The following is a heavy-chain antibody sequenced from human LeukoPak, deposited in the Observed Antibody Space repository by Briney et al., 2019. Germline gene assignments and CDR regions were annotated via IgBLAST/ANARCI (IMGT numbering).Heavy chain of an antibody. D-gene: IGHD3-10*01. V-gene: IGHV1-69-2*01. CDR2: VDPEDGET. Sequence: ASVKISCKVSGYTFTDYYMHWVQQAPGKGLEWMGLVDPEDGETIYAEKFQGRVTITADTSTDTAYMELSSLRSEDTAVYYCARRLGLLWFGEGLFYYWGQGTLVTVSS. CDR3: ARRLGLLWFGEGLFYY. CDR1: GYTFTDYY. J-gene: IGHJ4*02.